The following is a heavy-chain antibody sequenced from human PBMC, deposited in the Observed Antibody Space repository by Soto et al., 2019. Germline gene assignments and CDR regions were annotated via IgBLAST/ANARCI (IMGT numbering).Heavy chain of an antibody. CDR1: GFTFSTYW. V-gene: IGHV3-74*01. J-gene: IGHJ4*02. D-gene: IGHD3-10*01. CDR3: ARPFSGAFDY. Sequence: EVQLVESGGGLLQPGGSLRLSCAASGFTFSTYWMHWVRQAPGKGLVWVSRIYADGSSTDYADSVKGRFTISRDNAKNTLHLQMNSLRAEDTAVYYCARPFSGAFDYWGQGTLVTVSS. CDR2: IYADGSST.